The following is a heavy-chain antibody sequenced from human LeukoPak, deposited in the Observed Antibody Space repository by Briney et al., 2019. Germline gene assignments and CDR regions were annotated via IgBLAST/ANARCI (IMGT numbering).Heavy chain of an antibody. CDR1: GGSISSGSYY. CDR2: IYTSGST. J-gene: IGHJ4*02. V-gene: IGHV4-61*02. Sequence: SETLSLTCTVSGGSISSGSYYWSWIRQPAGKGLEWIGRIYTSGSTNYNASLKSRVTMSVDTSKNQFPLKLSSVTAADTAVYYCARRFMVRGKYYFDYWGQGTLVTVSS. D-gene: IGHD3-10*01. CDR3: ARRFMVRGKYYFDY.